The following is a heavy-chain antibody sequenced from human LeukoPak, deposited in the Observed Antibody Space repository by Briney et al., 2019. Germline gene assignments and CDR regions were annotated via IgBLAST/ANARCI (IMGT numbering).Heavy chain of an antibody. CDR3: ARDAPLNIAVVGPYGYYYGMDV. V-gene: IGHV1-18*01. Sequence: ASVKVSCKASGYTFTSYGISWVRQAPGQGLEWMGWISAYNGNTNYAQKLQGRVTMTTDTSTSTAYMELRSLRSDDTAVYYCARDAPLNIAVVGPYGYYYGMDVWGQGTTVTVSS. J-gene: IGHJ6*02. CDR2: ISAYNGNT. D-gene: IGHD6-19*01. CDR1: GYTFTSYG.